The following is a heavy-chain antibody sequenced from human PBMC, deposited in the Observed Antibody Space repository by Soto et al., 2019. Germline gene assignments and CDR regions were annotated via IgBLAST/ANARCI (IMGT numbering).Heavy chain of an antibody. CDR2: ISAYNGNT. D-gene: IGHD3-10*02. J-gene: IGHJ4*02. CDR1: GYTVTSYG. CDR3: ARDVRGVIMTPGY. V-gene: IGHV1-18*01. Sequence: QVQLVQSGAEVKKPGASVKVSCKASGYTVTSYGISWVRQAPGQGLEWMGWISAYNGNTNYAQKLQGRVXXTXDXXTSTAYMELRSLRSDDTAVYYCARDVRGVIMTPGYWGQGTLVTVSS.